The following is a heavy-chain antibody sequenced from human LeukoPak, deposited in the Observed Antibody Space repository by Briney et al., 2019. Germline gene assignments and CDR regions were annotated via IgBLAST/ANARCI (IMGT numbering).Heavy chain of an antibody. Sequence: SETLSLTCTVSGGSISSYYWSWIRQPPGKGLEWIGYIYYSGSTNYNPSLKSRVTISVDTSKNQFSLKLTSVTAADTAVYYCAKDTVPGDSFDIWGQGTMVTVSS. V-gene: IGHV4-59*12. J-gene: IGHJ3*02. CDR2: IYYSGST. CDR3: AKDTVPGDSFDI. CDR1: GGSISSYY.